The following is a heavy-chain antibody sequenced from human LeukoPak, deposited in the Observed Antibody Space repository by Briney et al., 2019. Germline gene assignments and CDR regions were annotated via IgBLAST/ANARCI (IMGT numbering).Heavy chain of an antibody. CDR2: IYKTGGT. D-gene: IGHD3/OR15-3a*01. CDR1: ADSIISFY. CDR3: ARTVVSVFGLVSYFAY. V-gene: IGHV4-59*01. J-gene: IGHJ4*02. Sequence: PSETLSLTCTVSADSIISFYYSWIRQPPGKGVEWIGYIYKTGGTNYNPSLKSRVTMSVDTSRNQFSLKLSSVTAADTAVYYCARTVVSVFGLVSYFAYWGQGTLVTVSS.